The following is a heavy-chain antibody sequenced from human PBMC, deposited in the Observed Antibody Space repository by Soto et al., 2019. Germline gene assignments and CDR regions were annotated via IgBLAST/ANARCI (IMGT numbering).Heavy chain of an antibody. D-gene: IGHD2-15*01. CDR3: ARAIGYCSGGSCPHTYYYMDV. J-gene: IGHJ6*02. CDR1: GYTFTGYY. CDR2: INPNSGGT. Sequence: EASVKVSCKASGYTFTGYYMHWVRQAPGQGLEWMGWINPNSGGTNYAQKFQGWVTMTRDTSISTAYMELSRLTSDDTAVYYCARAIGYCSGGSCPHTYYYMDVWGQGTTVTVSS. V-gene: IGHV1-2*04.